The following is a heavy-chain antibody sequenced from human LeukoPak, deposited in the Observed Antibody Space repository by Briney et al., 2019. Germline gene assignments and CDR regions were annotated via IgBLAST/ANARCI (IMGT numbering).Heavy chain of an antibody. CDR1: GFTFGSYW. J-gene: IGHJ4*02. Sequence: GGSLRLSCAASGFTFGSYWMSWVRQAPGKGLEWVANIKHDGSDKYYVDSVKGRFTISRDNAQNSLYLQMNSLRAEDTVVYYCARVGAAGFDYWGQGTLVTVSS. V-gene: IGHV3-7*01. CDR3: ARVGAAGFDY. D-gene: IGHD6-13*01. CDR2: IKHDGSDK.